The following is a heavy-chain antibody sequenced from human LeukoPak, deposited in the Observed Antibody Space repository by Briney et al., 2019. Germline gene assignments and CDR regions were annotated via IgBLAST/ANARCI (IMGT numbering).Heavy chain of an antibody. CDR1: GFTFSSYA. D-gene: IGHD6-13*01. CDR2: ISYDGSNK. CDR3: AKDQQQLASFDY. J-gene: IGHJ4*02. Sequence: GGSLRLSCAASGFTFSSYAMHWVRQAPGKGLEWVAVISYDGSNKYYADSVKGRFTISRDNSKNTLYLQMNSLRAEDTAVYYCAKDQQQLASFDYWGQGTPVTVSS. V-gene: IGHV3-30*04.